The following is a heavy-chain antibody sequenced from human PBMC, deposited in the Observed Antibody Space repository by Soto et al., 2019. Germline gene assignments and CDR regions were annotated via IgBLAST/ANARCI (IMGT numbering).Heavy chain of an antibody. CDR1: GVTFRGSA. D-gene: IGHD2-21*01. V-gene: IGHV3-73*01. CDR2: IRSKANNYAT. J-gene: IGHJ6*03. CDR3: MSLVVVIATAPYLDV. Sequence: EVQLVESGGGLVQPGGSLKLSCAASGVTFRGSAMHWVRQASGKGLEWVGRIRSKANNYATAYAASVKGRFTISRDDSENTAYLQMNSLKTEDTAVYYCMSLVVVIATAPYLDVWGKGTAVTVSS.